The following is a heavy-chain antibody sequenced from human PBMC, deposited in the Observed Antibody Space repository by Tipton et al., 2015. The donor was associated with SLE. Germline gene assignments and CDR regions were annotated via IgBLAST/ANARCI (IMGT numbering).Heavy chain of an antibody. CDR3: ARAYCSGGSCYRALFDY. V-gene: IGHV3-23*01. D-gene: IGHD2-15*01. Sequence: SLRLSCAASGFTFSSYAMSWVRQAPGKGLEWVSAISGSGGSTYYADSVKGRFTISRDNSKNTMYLQMNSLRAEDTAVYYCARAYCSGGSCYRALFDYWGQGTLVTVSS. CDR2: ISGSGGST. CDR1: GFTFSSYA. J-gene: IGHJ4*02.